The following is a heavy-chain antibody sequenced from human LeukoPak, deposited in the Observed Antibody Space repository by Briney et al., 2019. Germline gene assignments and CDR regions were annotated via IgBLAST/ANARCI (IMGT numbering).Heavy chain of an antibody. J-gene: IGHJ4*02. Sequence: GGSLRLSCAASGFTFSSYWMHWVRQAPGKGLVWVSRINTDGSSTSYADSVRSRFTISRDNAKNTLYLQMNSLRAEDTAVYYCARDNGYSSFSDYWGQGTLVTVSS. V-gene: IGHV3-74*01. CDR2: INTDGSST. D-gene: IGHD6-13*01. CDR3: ARDNGYSSFSDY. CDR1: GFTFSSYW.